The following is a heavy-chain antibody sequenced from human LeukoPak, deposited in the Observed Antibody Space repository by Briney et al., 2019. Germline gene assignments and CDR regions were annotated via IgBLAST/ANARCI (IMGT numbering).Heavy chain of an antibody. D-gene: IGHD6-19*01. CDR2: ISYDGSNK. CDR3: ARGSAPRYGYFDY. CDR1: GFTFSSYA. J-gene: IGHJ4*02. Sequence: PGGSLRLSCAASGFTFSSYAMHWVRQAPGKGLEWVAVISYDGSNKHYADSVKGRFTISRDNSKNTLYLQMNSLRAEDTAVYYCARGSAPRYGYFDYWGQGTLVTVSS. V-gene: IGHV3-30*04.